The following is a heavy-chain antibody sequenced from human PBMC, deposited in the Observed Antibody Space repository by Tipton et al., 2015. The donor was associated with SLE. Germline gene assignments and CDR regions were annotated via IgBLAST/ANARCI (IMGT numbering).Heavy chain of an antibody. J-gene: IGHJ3*02. CDR3: ASPAQYYDFWSGYYTYAFDI. Sequence: TLSLTCTVSGGSISSYYWGWIRQPPGKGLEWIGSIYYSGSTYYNPSLKSRVTISVDTSKNQFSLKLSSVTAADTAVYYCASPAQYYDFWSGYYTYAFDIWGQGTMVTVSS. D-gene: IGHD3-3*01. V-gene: IGHV4-39*07. CDR2: IYYSGST. CDR1: GGSISSYY.